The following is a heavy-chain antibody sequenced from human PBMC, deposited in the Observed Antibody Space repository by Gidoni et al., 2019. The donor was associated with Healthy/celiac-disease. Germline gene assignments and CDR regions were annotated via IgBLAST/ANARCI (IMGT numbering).Heavy chain of an antibody. CDR3: ARDLKNNFDY. V-gene: IGHV1-69*04. Sequence: QVQLVQSGAEVKKPGSSVKVSCKASGGTFSSYAISWVRQAPGQGHEWMGRIIPILGIANYAQKFQGRVTITADKSTSTAYMELSSLRSEDTAVYYCARDLKNNFDYWGQGTLVTVSS. CDR1: GGTFSSYA. J-gene: IGHJ4*02. CDR2: IIPILGIA.